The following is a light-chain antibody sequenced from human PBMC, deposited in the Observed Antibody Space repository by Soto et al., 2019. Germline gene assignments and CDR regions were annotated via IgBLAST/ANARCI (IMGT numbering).Light chain of an antibody. CDR2: ATS. CDR1: QTLSRN. J-gene: IGKJ3*01. V-gene: IGKV1-39*01. CDR3: QQSYSSPFT. Sequence: DVQMTQSPSSLSAFVGDRVTITCRANQTLSRNLNWYQQKPGKAPSLLIFATSYFNDGVPSRFAGSVSGTDFTLTISSLQPDDFATYYCQQSYSSPFTFGPGTTVDAK.